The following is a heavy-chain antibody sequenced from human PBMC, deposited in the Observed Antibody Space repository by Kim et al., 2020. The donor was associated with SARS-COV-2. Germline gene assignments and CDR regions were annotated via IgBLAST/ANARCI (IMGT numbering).Heavy chain of an antibody. CDR3: AKESVYDYYDNSGYYYVLDF. CDR1: GFTFSSYA. J-gene: IGHJ4*02. Sequence: GGSLRLSCAASGFTFSSYAMRWVRQAPGKGLEWVSAISGSGGSTYYADSVKGRFTISRDNSKNTLYLQMNSLRAEDTAVYYCAKESVYDYYDNSGYYYVLDFWGEGTLVSVSS. D-gene: IGHD3-22*01. CDR2: ISGSGGST. V-gene: IGHV3-23*01.